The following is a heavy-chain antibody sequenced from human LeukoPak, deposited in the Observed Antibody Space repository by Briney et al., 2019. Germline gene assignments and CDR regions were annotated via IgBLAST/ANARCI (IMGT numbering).Heavy chain of an antibody. CDR3: AGATTVTTRGFGY. J-gene: IGHJ4*02. CDR1: GYTFISYY. Sequence: ASVKVSCKASGYTFISYYMHWVRQAPGQGLEWMGIINPSGGSTSYAQKFQGRVTMTRDTSTSTVYMELSSLRSEDTAVYYCAGATTVTTRGFGYWGQGTLVTVSS. CDR2: INPSGGST. V-gene: IGHV1-46*01. D-gene: IGHD4-17*01.